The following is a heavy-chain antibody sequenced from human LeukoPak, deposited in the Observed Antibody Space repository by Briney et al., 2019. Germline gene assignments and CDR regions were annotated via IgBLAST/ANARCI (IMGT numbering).Heavy chain of an antibody. CDR3: AKISAIRGVILGGLDV. CDR1: GFTFEDYA. J-gene: IGHJ6*02. V-gene: IGHV3-43*02. D-gene: IGHD3-10*01. Sequence: PGGSLRVSCATSGFTFEDYAMHWVRQAPGKALEWVSLISGSGGRTYYADSVKGRFTISRDNSKSSLYLQMDILRTEDTALYYCAKISAIRGVILGGLDVWGQGSALT. CDR2: ISGSGGRT.